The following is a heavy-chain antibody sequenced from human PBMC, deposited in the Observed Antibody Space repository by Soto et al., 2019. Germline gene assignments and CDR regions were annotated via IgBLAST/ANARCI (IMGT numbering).Heavy chain of an antibody. Sequence: SVKVSCKASGGTFSSYAISWVRQAPGQGLEWMGGIIPIFGTANYAQTFKGRVTITADESTSTAYMELSSLRSEDTAVYYCARDHRLAAMVISFDYWGQGTLVTVSS. CDR1: GGTFSSYA. CDR3: ARDHRLAAMVISFDY. J-gene: IGHJ4*02. CDR2: IIPIFGTA. V-gene: IGHV1-69*13. D-gene: IGHD5-18*01.